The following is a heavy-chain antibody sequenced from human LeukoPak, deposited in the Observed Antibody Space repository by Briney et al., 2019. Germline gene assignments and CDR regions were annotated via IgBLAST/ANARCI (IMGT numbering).Heavy chain of an antibody. CDR3: ARSDVLLWFGGETPYYFDY. Sequence: GGSLRLSCAASGFALSDYAINWVRQAPGKGLEWVASISSGATYIYYADSVKGRFTISRDNAKNSLYLQMNSLRAEDTAVYSCARSDVLLWFGGETPYYFDYWGQGTLVTVSS. CDR1: GFALSDYA. J-gene: IGHJ4*02. V-gene: IGHV3-21*01. D-gene: IGHD3-10*01. CDR2: ISSGATYI.